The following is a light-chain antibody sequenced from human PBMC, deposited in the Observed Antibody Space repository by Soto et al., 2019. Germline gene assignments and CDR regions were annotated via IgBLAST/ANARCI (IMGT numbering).Light chain of an antibody. CDR1: SSDVGGYNY. Sequence: QSALTQPASVSGSPGQSITMSCTGTSSDVGGYNYVSWYQQHPGKAPKLIIYDVTTRPSGVSNRFSGSKSGNTASLTISGLLAEDEAVYYCSSYTSSNSPVIFGGGTKVTVL. CDR2: DVT. V-gene: IGLV2-14*03. CDR3: SSYTSSNSPVI. J-gene: IGLJ2*01.